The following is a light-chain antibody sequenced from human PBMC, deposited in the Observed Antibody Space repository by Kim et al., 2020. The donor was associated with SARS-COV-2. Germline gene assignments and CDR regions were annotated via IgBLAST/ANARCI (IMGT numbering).Light chain of an antibody. CDR1: QSVCSNC. J-gene: IGKJ2*01. V-gene: IGKV3-20*01. CDR3: QQYGIAPPYT. CDR2: SVS. Sequence: SPEARATLSCRTSQSVCSNCLAWYQQKPGQAPRLLIYSVSNRATGIPDRFSGSGSGTDFTLTISRLEPEDFAVYYCQQYGIAPPYTFGQGTKLEI.